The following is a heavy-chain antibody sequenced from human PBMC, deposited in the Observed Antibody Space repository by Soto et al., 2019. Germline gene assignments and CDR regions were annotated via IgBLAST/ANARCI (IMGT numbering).Heavy chain of an antibody. J-gene: IGHJ4*02. D-gene: IGHD3-3*01. Sequence: EVQLVESGGGLVQPGGSLRLSCAVSGFTVSSNYMSWVRQAPGKGLEWVSIFYTGGSTYYSDSVKGRFTISRDNSKNTLYLQMNSLREEDTAVYYCVSYEFWSGYSAYWGQGTRVTVSS. V-gene: IGHV3-66*01. CDR2: FYTGGST. CDR1: GFTVSSNY. CDR3: VSYEFWSGYSAY.